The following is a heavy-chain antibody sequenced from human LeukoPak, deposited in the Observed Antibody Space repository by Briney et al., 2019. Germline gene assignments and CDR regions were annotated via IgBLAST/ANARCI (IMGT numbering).Heavy chain of an antibody. Sequence: PGGALRLSCAASGFTFSSYSMNWVRQAPGKGLEWVSLIRSRSSYIYYADSVKGRFTISRDNAKNSLYLQMNSLRAEDTAVYYCARGHSSSWMSEIDYWGQGTLVTVSS. J-gene: IGHJ4*02. D-gene: IGHD6-13*01. CDR1: GFTFSSYS. V-gene: IGHV3-21*01. CDR2: IRSRSSYI. CDR3: ARGHSSSWMSEIDY.